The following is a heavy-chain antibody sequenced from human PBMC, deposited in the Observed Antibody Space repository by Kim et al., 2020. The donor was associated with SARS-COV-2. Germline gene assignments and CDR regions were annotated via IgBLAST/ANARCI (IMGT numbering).Heavy chain of an antibody. J-gene: IGHJ5*02. Sequence: SETLSLTCTVSGGSISSYYWSWIRQPPGKGLEWIGYIYYSGSTNYNPSLKSRVTISVDTSKNQFSLKLSSVTAADTAVYYCAREGAYCGGDCYLGGWFDPWGQGTLVTVSS. CDR1: GGSISSYY. V-gene: IGHV4-59*13. CDR3: AREGAYCGGDCYLGGWFDP. D-gene: IGHD2-21*01. CDR2: IYYSGST.